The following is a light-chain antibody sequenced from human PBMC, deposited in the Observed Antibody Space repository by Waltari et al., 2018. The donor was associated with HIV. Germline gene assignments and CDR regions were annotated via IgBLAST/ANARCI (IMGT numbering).Light chain of an antibody. J-gene: IGKJ3*01. CDR3: MHALQTFWRPFT. Sequence: EIVMTQSPLSLPVTPGQPASISCRSSQSRLHSTGYNSLDWYLQKPGQSPQLLIYLGSNRASGVPDRFSGSGSGTDFTLKISRVEAEDVGVYYCMHALQTFWRPFTFGPGTKVDIK. CDR2: LGS. CDR1: QSRLHSTGYNS. V-gene: IGKV2-28*01.